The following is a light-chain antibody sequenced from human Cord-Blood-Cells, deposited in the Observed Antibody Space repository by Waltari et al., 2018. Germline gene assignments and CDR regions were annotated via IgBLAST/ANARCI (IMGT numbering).Light chain of an antibody. J-gene: IGKJ3*01. CDR3: QQRSNWPPFT. CDR1: QSVSSY. V-gene: IGKV3-11*01. CDR2: DAS. Sequence: EIVLTQSPATLSLSPGERATLSCRASQSVSSYLAWYQQKPGQAPRRLIYDASNRATGIPARFIGSGSGTDFTLNISSLEPEDFAVDYCQQRSNWPPFTFGPGTKVDIK.